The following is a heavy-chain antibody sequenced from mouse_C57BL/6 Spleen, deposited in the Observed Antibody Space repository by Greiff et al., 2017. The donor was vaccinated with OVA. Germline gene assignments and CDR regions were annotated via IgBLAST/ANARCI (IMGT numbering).Heavy chain of an antibody. CDR2: IYPGDGDT. Sequence: VKLVESGPELVKPGASVKISCKASGYAFSSSWMNWVKQRPGKGLEWIGRIYPGDGDTNYNGKFKGKATLTADKSSSTAYMQLSSLTSEDSAVYFCARLDSSGYYFDYWGQGTTLTVSS. J-gene: IGHJ2*01. CDR1: GYAFSSSW. V-gene: IGHV1-82*01. D-gene: IGHD3-2*02. CDR3: ARLDSSGYYFDY.